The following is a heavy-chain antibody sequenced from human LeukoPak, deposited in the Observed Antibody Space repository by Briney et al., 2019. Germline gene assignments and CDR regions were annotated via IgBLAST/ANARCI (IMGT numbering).Heavy chain of an antibody. J-gene: IGHJ5*02. CDR1: GGSISSYY. CDR2: IYYSGST. Sequence: SETLSLTCTVPGGSISSYYWSWIRQPPGKGLEWIGYIYYSGSTNYKPSLKSRVTISVDTSKNQSSLKLSSVTAADTAVYYCARGGYYGSGNDFRFDPWGQGTLVTVSS. CDR3: ARGGYYGSGNDFRFDP. V-gene: IGHV4-59*01. D-gene: IGHD3-10*01.